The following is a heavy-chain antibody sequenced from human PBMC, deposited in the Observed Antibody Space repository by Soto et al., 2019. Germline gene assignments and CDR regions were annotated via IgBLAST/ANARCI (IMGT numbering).Heavy chain of an antibody. V-gene: IGHV3-30-3*01. CDR3: ARDQGGESLYYYYGMDV. Sequence: QVQLVESGGGVVQPGRSLRLSCAASGFTFSSYAMHWVRQAPGKGLEWVAVISYDGSNKYYADSVKGRFTISRDNSKNTLYLQMNSLRAEDTAVYYCARDQGGESLYYYYGMDVWGQGTTVTVSS. CDR1: GFTFSSYA. J-gene: IGHJ6*02. CDR2: ISYDGSNK. D-gene: IGHD4-17*01.